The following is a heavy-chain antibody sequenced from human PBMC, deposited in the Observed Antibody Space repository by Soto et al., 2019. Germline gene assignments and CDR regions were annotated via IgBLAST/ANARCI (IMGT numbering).Heavy chain of an antibody. J-gene: IGHJ6*02. CDR3: ARLSIPDGSLAPPPPYGMDV. D-gene: IGHD4-4*01. Sequence: GESLKISCKGSGYSFTSYWISWVRQMPGKGLEWMGRIDPSDSYTNYSPSFQGHVTISADKSISTAYLQWSSLKASDTAMYYCARLSIPDGSLAPPPPYGMDVWGQGTKVTVSS. V-gene: IGHV5-10-1*01. CDR1: GYSFTSYW. CDR2: IDPSDSYT.